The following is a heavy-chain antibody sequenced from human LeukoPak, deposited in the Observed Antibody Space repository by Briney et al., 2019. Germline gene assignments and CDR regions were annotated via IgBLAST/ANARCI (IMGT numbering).Heavy chain of an antibody. CDR2: IYYSGST. J-gene: IGHJ4*02. V-gene: IGHV4-39*07. D-gene: IGHD1-1*01. Sequence: SETLSLTCTVSGGSISSSSYYWGWIRQPPGKGLEWIGSIYYSGSTYYNPSLKSRVTISVDTSKNQFSLKLSSVTAADTAVYYCARDNDELGLDPFDYWGQGTLVTVSS. CDR3: ARDNDELGLDPFDY. CDR1: GGSISSSSYY.